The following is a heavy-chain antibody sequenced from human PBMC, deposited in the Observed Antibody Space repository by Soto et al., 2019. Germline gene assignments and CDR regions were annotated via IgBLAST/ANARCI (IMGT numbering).Heavy chain of an antibody. J-gene: IGHJ5*02. V-gene: IGHV3-23*01. CDR1: GFTFNHYA. CDR2: VSGRGGST. D-gene: IGHD3-10*01. CDR3: AKGPQPGYYDSGTFYSSVP. Sequence: VHLLESGGGLVQPGGSLRLACTASGFTFNHYAMSWVRQAPGKGLEWVSAVSGRGGSTKYADSVKGRFIISRDNSNSTLYLQMDSLRGEDTAVYYCAKGPQPGYYDSGTFYSSVPWGQGTLVTVSS.